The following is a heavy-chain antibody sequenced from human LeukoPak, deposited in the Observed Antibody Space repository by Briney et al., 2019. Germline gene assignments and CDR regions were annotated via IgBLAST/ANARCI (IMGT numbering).Heavy chain of an antibody. D-gene: IGHD2-2*01. CDR3: ARGYCSTTSCWYSDF. Sequence: ASVKVSCKASAYTFTSYAISWMRQATGQGLEWMGWMNPNSGNTGYAQKFQGRVTMTRSTSISTAYMELSSLTSEDTAVYYCARGYCSTTSCWYSDFWGQGTLVTVSS. CDR1: AYTFTSYA. CDR2: MNPNSGNT. V-gene: IGHV1-8*02. J-gene: IGHJ4*02.